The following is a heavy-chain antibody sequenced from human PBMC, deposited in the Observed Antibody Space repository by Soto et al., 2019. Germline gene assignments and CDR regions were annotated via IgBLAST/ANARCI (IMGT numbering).Heavy chain of an antibody. CDR1: GGTFSSYA. Sequence: SVKVSCKASGGTFSSYAISWVRQAPGQGLEWMGGIIPIFGTANYAQKFQGRVTITADESTSTAYMELSSLRSEDTAVYYCTRTDLTSSNWFPWFDPWGQGTLVTVSS. D-gene: IGHD2-2*01. V-gene: IGHV1-69*13. J-gene: IGHJ5*02. CDR2: IIPIFGTA. CDR3: TRTDLTSSNWFPWFDP.